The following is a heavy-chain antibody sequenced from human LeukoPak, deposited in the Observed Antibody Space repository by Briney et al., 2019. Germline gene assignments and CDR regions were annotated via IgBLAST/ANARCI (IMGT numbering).Heavy chain of an antibody. Sequence: ASVKVSCKASGYTFTSYDINWVRQATGQGLEWMGWMNPNSGNTGYAQKFQGRVTMTRNTSISTAYMELSSLRSEDTAVYYCASASPTSRHYGFWSGYYSPRSDAFDIWGQGTMVTVSS. CDR3: ASASPTSRHYGFWSGYYSPRSDAFDI. CDR2: MNPNSGNT. V-gene: IGHV1-8*01. J-gene: IGHJ3*02. CDR1: GYTFTSYD. D-gene: IGHD3-3*01.